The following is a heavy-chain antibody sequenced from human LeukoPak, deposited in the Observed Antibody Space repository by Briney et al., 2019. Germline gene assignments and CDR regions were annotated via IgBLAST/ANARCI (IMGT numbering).Heavy chain of an antibody. J-gene: IGHJ4*02. D-gene: IGHD2-2*01. CDR2: ISGSGGST. CDR3: ASLLGIVVVPAAMGMFDY. CDR1: GFTFSSYA. Sequence: GGSLRLSCAASGFTFSSYAMSWVRQAPGKGLEWVSAISGSGGSTYYADSVKGRFTISRDNSKTTLYLQMTSLRAEDTAVYYCASLLGIVVVPAAMGMFDYWGQGTLVTVFS. V-gene: IGHV3-23*01.